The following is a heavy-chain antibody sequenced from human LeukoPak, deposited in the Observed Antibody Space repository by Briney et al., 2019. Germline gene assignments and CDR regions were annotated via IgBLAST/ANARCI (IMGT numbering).Heavy chain of an antibody. J-gene: IGHJ4*02. CDR3: ARGRSYDY. CDR1: GGTFSSYA. Sequence: ASVKVSCKASGGTFSSYAISWVRQAPGQGLEWMGWINPNSGGTNYAQKFQGRVTMTRDTSISTAYMELSRLRSDDTAVYYCARGRSYDYWGQGTLVTVSS. V-gene: IGHV1-2*02. D-gene: IGHD5-18*01. CDR2: INPNSGGT.